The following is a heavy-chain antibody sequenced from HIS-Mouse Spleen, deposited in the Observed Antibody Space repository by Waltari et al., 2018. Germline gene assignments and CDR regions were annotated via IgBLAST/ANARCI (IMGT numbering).Heavy chain of an antibody. Sequence: QVQLQESGPGLLKPSQTLSLTCTFSGGPISSGCYYWSWIRQHPGKGLEWIGYIYYSGSTYYNPSLKSRVTISVDTSKNQFSLKLSSVTAADTAVYYCARAPIRGYWYFDLWGRGTLVTVSS. D-gene: IGHD3-16*01. CDR1: GGPISSGCYY. V-gene: IGHV4-31*03. J-gene: IGHJ2*01. CDR3: ARAPIRGYWYFDL. CDR2: IYYSGST.